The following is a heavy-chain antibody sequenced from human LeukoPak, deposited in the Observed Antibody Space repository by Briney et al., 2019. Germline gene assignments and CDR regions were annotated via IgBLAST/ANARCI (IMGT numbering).Heavy chain of an antibody. J-gene: IGHJ6*03. Sequence: GGSLRLSCTVSGFTVSSNSMSWVRQAPGKGLEWVSAISGSGGSTYYADSVKGRFSISRDNSKNTLYLQMNSLRAEDTAVYYCAKDYGSGTYYFYYMDVWGKGTTVTISS. CDR1: GFTVSSNS. CDR3: AKDYGSGTYYFYYMDV. CDR2: ISGSGGST. D-gene: IGHD3-10*01. V-gene: IGHV3-23*01.